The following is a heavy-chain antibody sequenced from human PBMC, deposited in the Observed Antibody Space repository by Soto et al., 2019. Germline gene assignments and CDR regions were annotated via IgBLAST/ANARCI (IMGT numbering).Heavy chain of an antibody. Sequence: EVQLVESGGGLVQPGGSLRLSCAASGLIFSNYKMHWVRQAPGKGLEWVSRINTDGSITDYADSVKGRFTVSRDSPKSTLYLQMNSLRVEDTAVYYCARDTDGLHYWGQGTLVTVSS. J-gene: IGHJ4*02. V-gene: IGHV3-74*01. CDR1: GLIFSNYK. CDR3: ARDTDGLHY. CDR2: INTDGSIT.